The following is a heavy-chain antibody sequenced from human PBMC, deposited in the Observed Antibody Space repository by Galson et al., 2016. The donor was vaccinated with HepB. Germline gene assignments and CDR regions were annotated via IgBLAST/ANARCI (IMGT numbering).Heavy chain of an antibody. V-gene: IGHV3-23*01. CDR3: GKHGGFDY. CDR2: ITGRGDTT. J-gene: IGHJ4*02. Sequence: SLRLSCAASGFSFSTAGMSWVRQTPGRGLEWLSGITGRGDTTHYADSVRGRFTISRDNSKNTLYLYMDSLRVGDTAIYYCGKHGGFDYWGQGAPVTVSS. D-gene: IGHD3-16*01. CDR1: GFSFSTAG.